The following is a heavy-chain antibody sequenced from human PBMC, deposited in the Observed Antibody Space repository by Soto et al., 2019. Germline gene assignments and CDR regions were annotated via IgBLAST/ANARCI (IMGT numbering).Heavy chain of an antibody. CDR2: IWYDGSNK. V-gene: IGHV3-33*01. CDR3: ASSYYYGSGSSDDAFDI. CDR1: GFTFSSYG. D-gene: IGHD3-10*01. Sequence: GGSLRLSCAASGFTFSSYGMHWVRQAPGKGLEWVAVIWYDGSNKYYADSVKGRFTIARDNSKNTLYLQMNSLGAEDAAVYYCASSYYYGSGSSDDAFDIWGQGTMVTVSS. J-gene: IGHJ3*02.